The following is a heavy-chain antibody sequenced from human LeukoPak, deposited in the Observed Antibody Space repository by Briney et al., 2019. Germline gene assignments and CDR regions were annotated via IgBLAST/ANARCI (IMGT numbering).Heavy chain of an antibody. Sequence: GASVKVSCKASGYTFTGYYMHWVRQAPGQGLEWMGWINPNSGGTNYAQKFQGRVTMTRDTSISTAYMELSRLRSDDTAVYYCARFATQYSSGIHGMGVWGQGTTVTVSS. J-gene: IGHJ6*02. D-gene: IGHD6-19*01. CDR1: GYTFTGYY. CDR2: INPNSGGT. CDR3: ARFATQYSSGIHGMGV. V-gene: IGHV1-2*02.